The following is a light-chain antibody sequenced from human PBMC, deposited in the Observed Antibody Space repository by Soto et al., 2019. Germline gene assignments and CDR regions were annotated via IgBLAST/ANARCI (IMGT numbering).Light chain of an antibody. CDR1: QSVLYSSNNKNY. J-gene: IGKJ2*01. CDR2: WAS. V-gene: IGKV4-1*01. CDR3: QQYESTPPT. Sequence: DIVMTQSPDSLAVSLGERATINCKSSQSVLYSSNNKNYLAWYQQRPGQPPKLLIYWASTRESGVPDRFSGRGSGTDLTLTITSLQAEDVAIYCCQQYESTPPTFGQGTKLEIK.